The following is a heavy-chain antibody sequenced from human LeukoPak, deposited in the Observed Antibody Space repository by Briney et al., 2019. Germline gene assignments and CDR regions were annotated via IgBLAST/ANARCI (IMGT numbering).Heavy chain of an antibody. CDR3: ARVLSSNAFDI. J-gene: IGHJ3*02. Sequence: GGSLRLSCAASGFTFSSYSMNWVRQAPGKGLEWVSSISSSSSYIYYADSVKGRFTISRDNAKSSLYLQMNSLRAEDTAVYYCARVLSSNAFDIWGQGTMVTVSS. V-gene: IGHV3-21*01. CDR1: GFTFSSYS. CDR2: ISSSSSYI. D-gene: IGHD2-15*01.